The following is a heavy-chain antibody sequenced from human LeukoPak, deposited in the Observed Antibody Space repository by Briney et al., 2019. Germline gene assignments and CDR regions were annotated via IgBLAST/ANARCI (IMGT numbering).Heavy chain of an antibody. J-gene: IGHJ3*02. Sequence: PGGSLRLSCAASGFKFDDYGMSWVRQAPGKGLEWVSGINWNGGSTGYADSVKGRFTISRDNAKNSLYLQMNSLRAEDTALYYCARAGGSPGGDAFDIWGQGTMVTVSS. D-gene: IGHD6-25*01. V-gene: IGHV3-20*04. CDR2: INWNGGST. CDR1: GFKFDDYG. CDR3: ARAGGSPGGDAFDI.